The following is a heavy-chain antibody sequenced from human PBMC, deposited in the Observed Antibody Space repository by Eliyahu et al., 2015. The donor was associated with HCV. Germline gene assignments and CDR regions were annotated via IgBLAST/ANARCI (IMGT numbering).Heavy chain of an antibody. V-gene: IGHV3-15*04. CDR2: IVSKADGGTT. CDR1: GXXXXTVSKNAY. CDR3: IASMSTPGAFEH. Sequence: EVQLVESGGGLVKPGGSLRLSCGASGXXXXTVSKNAYLGWVRQAPGKGLEWVGRIVSKADGGTTDYVVPVKGRFTISGDASSNTLYLQLNSLKTEDSAMYYCIASMSTPGAFEHWGQGTLVTVSS. D-gene: IGHD2-8*02. J-gene: IGHJ4*02.